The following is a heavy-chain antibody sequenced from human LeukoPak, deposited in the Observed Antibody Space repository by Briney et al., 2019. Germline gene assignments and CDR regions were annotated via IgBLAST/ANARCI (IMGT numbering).Heavy chain of an antibody. D-gene: IGHD2-2*01. CDR1: GFTFDDYT. CDR3: AKDITVVPAAMWY. J-gene: IGHJ4*02. Sequence: GRSLRLSCAASGFTFDDYTMPWVRQAPGKGLEWVSGISWNSGSIGYADSVKGRFTISRDNAKNSLYLQMNSLRAEDTALYYCAKDITVVPAAMWYWGQGTLVTVSS. V-gene: IGHV3-9*01. CDR2: ISWNSGSI.